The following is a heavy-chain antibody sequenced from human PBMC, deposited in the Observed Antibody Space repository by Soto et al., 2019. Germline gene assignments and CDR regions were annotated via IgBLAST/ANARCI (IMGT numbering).Heavy chain of an antibody. CDR1: GDTISTGGYT. CDR2: TYHSGNP. J-gene: IGHJ4*02. Sequence: PSETLSLTCDVSGDTISTGGYTWAWIRQPPGEALEWIGHTYHSGNPYYNPSLKSRVIISVDRSKNHFSLKLSSVTAADTAVYYCARVTGTPPGPADYWGQGTLVTVPQ. CDR3: ARVTGTPPGPADY. V-gene: IGHV4-30-2*01. D-gene: IGHD1-7*01.